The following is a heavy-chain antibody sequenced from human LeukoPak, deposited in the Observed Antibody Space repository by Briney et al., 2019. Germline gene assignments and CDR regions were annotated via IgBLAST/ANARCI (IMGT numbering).Heavy chain of an antibody. CDR1: GDSVSSNSAA. J-gene: IGHJ4*02. CDR3: ARSRGAIVDY. Sequence: SQTLSLTCAISGDSVSSNSAAWNWIRQSPSRGLEWLGRTYYRSKWVNDYATSVKSRISINPDISANQFSLQLNSVTLEDTAVYYCARSRGAIVDYWGQGTLVTVSS. CDR2: TYYRSKWVN. V-gene: IGHV6-1*01.